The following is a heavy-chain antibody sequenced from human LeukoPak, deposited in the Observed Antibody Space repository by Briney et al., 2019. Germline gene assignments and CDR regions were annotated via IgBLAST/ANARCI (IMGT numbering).Heavy chain of an antibody. V-gene: IGHV4-39*07. D-gene: IGHD6-25*01. J-gene: IGHJ4*02. CDR2: IYENGNT. CDR1: GGSIRSSHSF. CDR3: ARATAAPSSYYFDH. Sequence: SEALSLTCSVSGGSIRSSHSFWGWIRQPLGKGLEWIATIYENGNTYYSPSLKSRVTISVVTSNNEFSLNLNSVTAADTAMYYCARATAAPSSYYFDHWGQGTLVTVSS.